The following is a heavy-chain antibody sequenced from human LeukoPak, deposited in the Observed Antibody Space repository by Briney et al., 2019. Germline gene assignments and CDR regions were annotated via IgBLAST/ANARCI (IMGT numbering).Heavy chain of an antibody. CDR2: INPNSGGT. CDR3: ARGQGFGELLSFDY. Sequence: ASVKVSCKASGYTFIGYYMHWVRQAPGQGLEWMGWINPNSGGTNYAQKFQGRVTMTRDTSISTAYMELSRLRPDDTAVYYCARGQGFGELLSFDYWGQGTLVTVSS. D-gene: IGHD3-10*01. CDR1: GYTFIGYY. J-gene: IGHJ4*02. V-gene: IGHV1-2*02.